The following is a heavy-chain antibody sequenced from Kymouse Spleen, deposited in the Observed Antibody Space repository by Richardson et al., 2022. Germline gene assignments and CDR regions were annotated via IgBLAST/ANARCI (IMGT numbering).Heavy chain of an antibody. CDR2: IYYSGST. D-gene: IGHD1-7*01. V-gene: IGHV4-39*01. CDR3: ARNWNYATTTTVWTS. Sequence: QLQLQESGPGLVKPSETLSLTCTVSGGSISSSSYYWGWIRQPPGKGLEWIGSIYYSGSTYYNPSLKSRVTISVDTSKNQFSLKLSSVTAADTAVYYCARNWNYATTTTVWTSGAKGPRSPSPQ. CDR1: GGSISSSSYY. J-gene: IGHJ6*02.